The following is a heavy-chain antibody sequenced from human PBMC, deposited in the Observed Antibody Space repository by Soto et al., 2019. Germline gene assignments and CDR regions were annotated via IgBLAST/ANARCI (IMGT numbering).Heavy chain of an antibody. CDR2: ISTYNENM. D-gene: IGHD5-18*01. CDR3: AYVGGYSTGDYSFDF. Sequence: ASVKVSCKVSGSTFTSTGIGWVRQAPGQGLEWMGWISTYNENMDTAPQLQGRLTMTTDTSTKTAYMELTNLKHDDTALYYCAYVGGYSTGDYSFDFWGQGTPVTVSS. V-gene: IGHV1-18*04. J-gene: IGHJ4*02. CDR1: GSTFTSTG.